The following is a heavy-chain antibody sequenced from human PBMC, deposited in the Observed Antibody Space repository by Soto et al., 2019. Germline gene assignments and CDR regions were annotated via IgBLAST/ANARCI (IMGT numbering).Heavy chain of an antibody. Sequence: SETLSLTCTVSGGSISSYYWSWIRHPPGKGLEWIGYIYYSGSTNYNPSLKSRVTISVDTSKNQFSLKLSSVTAADTAVYYCASGYSYGKYYFDYWGQGTLVTVS. V-gene: IGHV4-59*01. CDR1: GGSISSYY. CDR2: IYYSGST. CDR3: ASGYSYGKYYFDY. D-gene: IGHD5-18*01. J-gene: IGHJ4*02.